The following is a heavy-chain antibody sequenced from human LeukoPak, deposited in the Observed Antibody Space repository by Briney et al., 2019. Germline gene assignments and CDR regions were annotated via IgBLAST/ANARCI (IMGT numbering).Heavy chain of an antibody. CDR1: GFTFSSYG. CDR3: AKDSLYGGYLYYFDY. D-gene: IGHD5-12*01. CDR2: IRYDGSNK. Sequence: GGSLRLSCAASGFTFSSYGMHWVRQAPGKGLEWVAFIRYDGSNKYYADSVKGRFTISRDNSKNTLYLQMNSLRAEDTAVYYCAKDSLYGGYLYYFDYWGQGTLVTVSS. V-gene: IGHV3-30*02. J-gene: IGHJ4*02.